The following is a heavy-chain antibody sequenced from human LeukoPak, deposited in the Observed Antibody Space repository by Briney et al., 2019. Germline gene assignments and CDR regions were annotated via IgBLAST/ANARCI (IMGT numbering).Heavy chain of an antibody. D-gene: IGHD3-22*01. J-gene: IGHJ4*02. CDR2: INPNSGGT. Sequence: ASVSVSFKASGYTFTEYYMHWVRQAPGQGREWLGWINPNSGGTNYAQKFQGRVTMTRDTSISTAYMELSRLRSDDTAVYYCARGDSSGYYYVWFDYWGQGTLVTVSS. V-gene: IGHV1-2*02. CDR3: ARGDSSGYYYVWFDY. CDR1: GYTFTEYY.